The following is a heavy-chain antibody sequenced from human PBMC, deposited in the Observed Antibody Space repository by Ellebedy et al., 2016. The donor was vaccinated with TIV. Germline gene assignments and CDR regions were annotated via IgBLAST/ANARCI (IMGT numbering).Heavy chain of an antibody. CDR1: GGTFSSYD. J-gene: IGHJ3*02. V-gene: IGHV1-69*06. CDR2: IIPIFGTA. D-gene: IGHD4-23*01. CDR3: ARDPGYGGTHGFDI. Sequence: ASVKVSCXASGGTFSSYDISWVRQAPGQGLEWMGGIIPIFGTANYAQKFQGRVTITADKSTSTAYMELTSLRSEDTAVYYCARDPGYGGTHGFDIWGQGTMVTVSS.